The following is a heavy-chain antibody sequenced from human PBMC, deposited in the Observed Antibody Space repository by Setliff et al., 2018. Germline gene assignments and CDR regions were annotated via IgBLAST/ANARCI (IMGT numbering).Heavy chain of an antibody. J-gene: IGHJ3*01. CDR1: GFAFSSYA. V-gene: IGHV3-23*01. Sequence: GGSLRLSCAASGFAFSSYAMNWVRQAPGKGLEWVSFISAGGSRTYYADSVKGRFTISRDNSKSSLFLQINSLRVEDTAVYYCAKDSTGRDAFDVWGQGTMVTVSS. D-gene: IGHD6-19*01. CDR2: ISAGGSRT. CDR3: AKDSTGRDAFDV.